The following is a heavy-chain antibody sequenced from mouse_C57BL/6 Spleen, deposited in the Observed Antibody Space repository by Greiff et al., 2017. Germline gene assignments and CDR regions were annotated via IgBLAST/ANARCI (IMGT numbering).Heavy chain of an antibody. V-gene: IGHV5-6*01. D-gene: IGHD2-5*01. CDR3: ARDGVYSNYFDV. J-gene: IGHJ1*03. CDR2: ISSGGSYT. CDR1: GFTFSSYG. Sequence: EVQGVESGGDLVKPGGSLKLSCAASGFTFSSYGMSWVRQTPDKRLEWVATISSGGSYTDYPDSVKGRFTISRDNAENTLYRQMSRLKSEDTAMYYCARDGVYSNYFDVWGTGTTVTVSS.